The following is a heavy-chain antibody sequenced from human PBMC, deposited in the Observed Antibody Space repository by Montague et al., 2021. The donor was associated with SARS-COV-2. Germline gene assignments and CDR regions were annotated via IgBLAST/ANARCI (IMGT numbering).Heavy chain of an antibody. CDR1: GFSLNTSGLC. CDR2: IDWDDDK. D-gene: IGHD6-19*01. J-gene: IGHJ4*02. Sequence: PELVKPTQTLTLTRTFSGFSLNTSGLCVGWIRQPPGKALEWLARIDWDDDKYYSTSLKTRLTISKDTSKNQVVLTMTNMDPVDTATYYCARTYAPSAVAVDYWGQGTLVTVSS. CDR3: ARTYAPSAVAVDY. V-gene: IGHV2-70*11.